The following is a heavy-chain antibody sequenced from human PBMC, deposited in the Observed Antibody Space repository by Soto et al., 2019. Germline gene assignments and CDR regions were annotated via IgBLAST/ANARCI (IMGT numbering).Heavy chain of an antibody. V-gene: IGHV4-59*08. CDR2: MGYNGFT. Sequence: QVQLQESGPGLVKPSETPSLTCTISGGPMNNYYCSWFRQPRGQGLEWIGYMGYNGFTRYNPSLRSRVAISLDTAKNQFSLHLSSVTAADTALYYCARQGFGEIHGLVDVWGQGITVTVPS. CDR1: GGPMNNYY. D-gene: IGHD3-10*01. J-gene: IGHJ6*02. CDR3: ARQGFGEIHGLVDV.